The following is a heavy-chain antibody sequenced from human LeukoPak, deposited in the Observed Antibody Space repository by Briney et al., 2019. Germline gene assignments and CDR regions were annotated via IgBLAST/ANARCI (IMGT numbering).Heavy chain of an antibody. Sequence: ASVRVSCKASGYTFTIYYMHWVRQAPGQGLAWGGIINPSGGSTSYAQKFQGRVTITRDTSTSTVYMELSSLRSEDTAVYYCARDLDMITFGGVNGYFDYWGQGTLVTVSS. CDR3: ARDLDMITFGGVNGYFDY. V-gene: IGHV1-46*01. CDR2: INPSGGST. CDR1: GYTFTIYY. D-gene: IGHD3-16*01. J-gene: IGHJ4*02.